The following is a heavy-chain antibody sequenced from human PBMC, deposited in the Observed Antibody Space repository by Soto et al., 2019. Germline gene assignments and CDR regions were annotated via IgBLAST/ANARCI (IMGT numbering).Heavy chain of an antibody. D-gene: IGHD1-7*01. CDR3: ASNAWNFVLPRDY. CDR1: GDTISSNSAA. J-gene: IGHJ4*02. CDR2: TYYRSQFFH. V-gene: IGHV6-1*01. Sequence: SQTLSLTCVISGDTISSNSAAWIWVRQSPSRGLEWLGRTYYRSQFFHDYEKSVKSRINIHAATSKNQFSLQLNSVTPEDTAVYYCASNAWNFVLPRDYWGQGILVTVSS.